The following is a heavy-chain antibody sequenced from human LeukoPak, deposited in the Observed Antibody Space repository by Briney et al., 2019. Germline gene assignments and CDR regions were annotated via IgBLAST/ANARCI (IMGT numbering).Heavy chain of an antibody. CDR3: AKGRFFTADASFFDF. J-gene: IGHJ4*02. D-gene: IGHD3-3*01. Sequence: GGSLRLSCAASGFTFSSYAMSWVRQAPGKRLEWVSAISGSGYSTYYADSVKGRFTISRDNSKNTLYLQMNSLRAEDTAVYYCAKGRFFTADASFFDFWGQGTLVTVSS. CDR1: GFTFSSYA. CDR2: ISGSGYST. V-gene: IGHV3-23*01.